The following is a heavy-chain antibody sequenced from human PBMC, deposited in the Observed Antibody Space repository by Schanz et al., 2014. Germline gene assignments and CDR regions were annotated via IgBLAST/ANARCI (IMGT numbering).Heavy chain of an antibody. V-gene: IGHV3-23*01. J-gene: IGHJ4*02. CDR2: ISGSGGNT. Sequence: EVQPLESGGGLVQPGGSLRLSCAASGFTFRGYAMSWVRQAPGRGLEWVSIISGSGGNTYYADAVRGRFTISRDNSKTTVYLQMNSLRAEDTAVYYCAKDAENTAMITDYFDYWGQGTLVTVSS. CDR3: AKDAENTAMITDYFDY. CDR1: GFTFRGYA. D-gene: IGHD5-18*01.